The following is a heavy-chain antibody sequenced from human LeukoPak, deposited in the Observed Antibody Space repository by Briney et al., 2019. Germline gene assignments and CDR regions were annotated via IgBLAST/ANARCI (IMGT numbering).Heavy chain of an antibody. V-gene: IGHV3-7*01. J-gene: IGHJ4*02. CDR1: GFTFSHFW. CDR3: AREDGYCSGGNCYSYFDS. D-gene: IGHD2-15*01. Sequence: GGSLRLSCAASGFTFSHFWMSWVRQAPGKGLEWVAYIKKTGSETYYVDSVKGRFTITRDNTRSSLFLQMYSLRAEDTAVYFCAREDGYCSGGNCYSYFDSWGQGTLVTVSS. CDR2: IKKTGSET.